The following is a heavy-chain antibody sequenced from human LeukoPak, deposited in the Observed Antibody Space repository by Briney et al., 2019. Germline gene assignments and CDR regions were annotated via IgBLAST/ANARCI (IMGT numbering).Heavy chain of an antibody. D-gene: IGHD3-22*01. J-gene: IGHJ4*02. CDR2: INHSGST. V-gene: IGHV4-34*01. CDR1: GGSFSTYY. CDR3: ARTYDTSGYYYAFDY. Sequence: SETLSLTCAVYGGSFSTYYWSWIRQPPGKGLEWIGEINHSGSTNYNPSLKSRVTISVDTSKNQFPLKLSSVTAADTAVYYCARTYDTSGYYYAFDYWGQGTLVTVSS.